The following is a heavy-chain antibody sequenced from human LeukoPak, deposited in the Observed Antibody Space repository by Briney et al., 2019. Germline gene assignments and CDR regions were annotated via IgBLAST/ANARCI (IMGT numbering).Heavy chain of an antibody. D-gene: IGHD2-8*01. Sequence: GSLRLSCAASGFTFSSYWMSWVRQAPGKGLGWVANIKQDGSEKYYVDSVKGRFTISRDNAKNSLYLQMNSLRAEDTAVYYCARLMVYAIRRYYYYGMDVWGQGTTVTVSS. CDR2: IKQDGSEK. V-gene: IGHV3-7*01. CDR1: GFTFSSYW. CDR3: ARLMVYAIRRYYYYGMDV. J-gene: IGHJ6*02.